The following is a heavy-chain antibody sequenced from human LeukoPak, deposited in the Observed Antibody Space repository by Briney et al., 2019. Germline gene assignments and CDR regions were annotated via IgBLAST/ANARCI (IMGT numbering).Heavy chain of an antibody. D-gene: IGHD2-2*01. Sequence: ASVKVSRKASGYTFTNYAISWVRQAPGQGLEWMGWISAYDGNTNYAHNLQGRVTMTTDTSTSTTYMFLRSLTSDDTAVYYCARDGREVVLAAKNRANFDYWGQGTLVTVSS. CDR3: ARDGREVVLAAKNRANFDY. CDR1: GYTFTNYA. J-gene: IGHJ4*02. CDR2: ISAYDGNT. V-gene: IGHV1-18*01.